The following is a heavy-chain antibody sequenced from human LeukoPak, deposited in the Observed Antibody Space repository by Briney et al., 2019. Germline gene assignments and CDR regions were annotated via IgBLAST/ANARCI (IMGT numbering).Heavy chain of an antibody. Sequence: ASVKVSCKASGYTFTSYGISWVRQAPGQGLEWMGWISAYSGNTNYAQKLQGRVTMTTDTSTSTAYMELRSLRSDDTAVYYCARDPIAVAGAHYFDYWGQGTLVTVSS. CDR2: ISAYSGNT. CDR3: ARDPIAVAGAHYFDY. V-gene: IGHV1-18*01. D-gene: IGHD6-19*01. CDR1: GYTFTSYG. J-gene: IGHJ4*02.